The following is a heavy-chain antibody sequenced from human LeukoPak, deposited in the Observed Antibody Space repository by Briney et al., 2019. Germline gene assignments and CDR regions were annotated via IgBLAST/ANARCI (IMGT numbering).Heavy chain of an antibody. CDR1: GYTFTGYY. J-gene: IGHJ4*02. D-gene: IGHD3-22*01. CDR3: ARDFQYYYDSSGPDY. CDR2: INPNIGST. V-gene: IGHV1-2*02. Sequence: ASVKVSCKASGYTFTGYYMHLVRQAPGQGLDWMGWINPNIGSTNYAQKFQGRVTMTRDTSISTAYMELSRLRSDDTAVYYCARDFQYYYDSSGPDYWGQGTLVTVSS.